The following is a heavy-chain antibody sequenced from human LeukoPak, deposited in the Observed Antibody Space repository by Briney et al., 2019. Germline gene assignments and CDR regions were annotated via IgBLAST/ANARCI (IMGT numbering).Heavy chain of an antibody. CDR3: ARGGSDTAMAHDY. CDR2: INRDGSRT. CDR1: GFTFSNHW. V-gene: IGHV3-74*01. J-gene: IGHJ4*02. Sequence: GGSLRLSCAASGFTFSNHWMHWVRQAPGKGLMWVSRINRDGSRTDYADSVKGRFTISRDDARNTLYLQVNSLRAEDTAVYFCARGGSDTAMAHDYWGQGTLVTVSS. D-gene: IGHD5-18*01.